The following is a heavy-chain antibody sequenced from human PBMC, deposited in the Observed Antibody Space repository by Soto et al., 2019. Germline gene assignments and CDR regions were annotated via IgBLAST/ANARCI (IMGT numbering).Heavy chain of an antibody. CDR3: ARPYDSSDYYGGGMDV. D-gene: IGHD3-22*01. V-gene: IGHV1-69*13. CDR1: GGTFNNKA. CDR2: IIPILGTA. J-gene: IGHJ6*02. Sequence: SVKDCCKASGGTFNNKAISWVRQAPGQGLEWMGGIIPILGTANYAQKFRGRVTITADESTSTGYMDLSSLRSEETAVYYCARPYDSSDYYGGGMDVWGQGTPVTGSS.